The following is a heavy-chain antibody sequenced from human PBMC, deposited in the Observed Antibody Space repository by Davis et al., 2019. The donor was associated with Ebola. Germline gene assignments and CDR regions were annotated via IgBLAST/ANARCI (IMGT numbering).Heavy chain of an antibody. D-gene: IGHD1-26*01. V-gene: IGHV3-23*01. J-gene: IGHJ4*02. CDR2: ISSGGGAP. Sequence: GESLKISCAASGFTFSTYAMGWVRQAPGKGLEWVSDISSGGGAPYYADSVKGRFTISRDNAKNSLYLQMNSLRAEDTAVYYCAKKEGEWELQYYFDYWGQGTLVTVSS. CDR3: AKKEGEWELQYYFDY. CDR1: GFTFSTYA.